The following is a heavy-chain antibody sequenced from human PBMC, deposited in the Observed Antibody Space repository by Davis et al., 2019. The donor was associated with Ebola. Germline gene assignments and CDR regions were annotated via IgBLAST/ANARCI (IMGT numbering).Heavy chain of an antibody. V-gene: IGHV4-4*08. CDR2: IYTSGST. Sequence: SETLSLTCTVSGGSISTYYWSWIRQPAGKGLEWIGYIYTSGSTNYNPSLKSRVTISVDTSKNQFSLNLSSVTAADTAVYYCARQHYYYYYMDVWGKGTTVTVSS. CDR1: GGSISTYY. J-gene: IGHJ6*03. CDR3: ARQHYYYYYMDV.